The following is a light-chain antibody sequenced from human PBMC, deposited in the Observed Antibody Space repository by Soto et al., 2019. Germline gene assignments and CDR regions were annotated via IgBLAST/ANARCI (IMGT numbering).Light chain of an antibody. J-gene: IGLJ1*01. CDR2: DVS. CDR1: SSDVGGYNY. CDR3: SSYTSILYV. Sequence: QSALTQPASVSGSPGQSITISCTGTSSDVGGYNYVSWYQQHPGKAPKLMIHDVSNRPSGVSNRFSGSKSGNTASLTISGLQAEDEADYYCSSYTSILYVFGTGTKLTVL. V-gene: IGLV2-14*01.